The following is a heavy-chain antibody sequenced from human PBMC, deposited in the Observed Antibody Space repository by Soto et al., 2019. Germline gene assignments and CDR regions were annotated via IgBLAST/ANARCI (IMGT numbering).Heavy chain of an antibody. CDR3: ARALTGYGMDV. Sequence: QVQLVQSGVEVREPGASVKVSCKAVRYIFTNYGVSWVGQAPGQGLEWMGGITTYNGNTEYAHKFQGRVTMPTDASTSTAYMELGSLRSDDTAIYYCARALTGYGMDVWGQGTTVTVSS. CDR1: RYIFTNYG. CDR2: ITTYNGNT. J-gene: IGHJ6*02. V-gene: IGHV1-18*01.